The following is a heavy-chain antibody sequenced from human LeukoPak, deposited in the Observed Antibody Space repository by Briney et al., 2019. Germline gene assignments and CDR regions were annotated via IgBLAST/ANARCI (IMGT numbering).Heavy chain of an antibody. CDR2: IIPIFCTA. CDR3: ARERDYYDSSGYYFRRLSAFDI. V-gene: IGHV1-69*06. J-gene: IGHJ3*02. Sequence: ASVKVSCTASGGTFSSYAISWVRQAPGQGLEWMGGIIPIFCTANYAQKFQGRVTITADKSTSTAYMELSSVRSEATAVYYCARERDYYDSSGYYFRRLSAFDIWGQGTMVTVSS. CDR1: GGTFSSYA. D-gene: IGHD3-22*01.